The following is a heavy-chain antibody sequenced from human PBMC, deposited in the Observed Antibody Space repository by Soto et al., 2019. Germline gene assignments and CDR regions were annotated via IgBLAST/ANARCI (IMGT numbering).Heavy chain of an antibody. J-gene: IGHJ4*02. D-gene: IGHD1-26*01. V-gene: IGHV4-59*08. Sequence: SETLSLTCTVSGGSISSYYWSWIRQPPGKGLEWIGYIYYSGSTNYNPSLKSRVTISVDTSKNQFSLKLSSVTAADTAVYYCARHVFNVGATDYWGQGTLVTVSS. CDR3: ARHVFNVGATDY. CDR1: GGSISSYY. CDR2: IYYSGST.